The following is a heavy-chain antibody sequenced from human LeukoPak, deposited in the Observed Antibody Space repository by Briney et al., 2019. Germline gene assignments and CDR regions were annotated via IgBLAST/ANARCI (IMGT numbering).Heavy chain of an antibody. D-gene: IGHD6-19*01. J-gene: IGHJ4*02. CDR3: AKELSEQWLVYDYFDC. CDR1: VFTFSSYG. V-gene: IGHV3-30*02. CDR2: IRSDGNKK. Sequence: GGSLRLSCAASVFTFSSYGMYWVRQAPGKGLEWVAFIRSDGNKKYYADSVKGRFTISRDNSRNTLYLQMNSLRPEDAALYYCAKELSEQWLVYDYFDCWGQGTLVTVSS.